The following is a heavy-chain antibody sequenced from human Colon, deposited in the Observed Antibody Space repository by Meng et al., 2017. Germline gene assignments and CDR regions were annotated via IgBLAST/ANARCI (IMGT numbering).Heavy chain of an antibody. V-gene: IGHV4-59*08. J-gene: IGHJ5*02. Sequence: QGQLQESGPRLVKPSETLSLSCNIPGGSIDTYFWSWIRQPPGKGLEWIGYVFYTGSTNYNPSLKSRVTISVDTSKKQISLTLTSVTAADTAVYYCAAGLRHGDWFDPWGPGTLVTVSS. CDR1: GGSIDTYF. CDR3: AAGLRHGDWFDP. D-gene: IGHD4-17*01. CDR2: VFYTGST.